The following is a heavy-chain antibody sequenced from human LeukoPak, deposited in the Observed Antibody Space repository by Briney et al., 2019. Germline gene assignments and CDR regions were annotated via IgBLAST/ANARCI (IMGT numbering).Heavy chain of an antibody. CDR1: GDSVSSNSVA. J-gene: IGHJ4*02. V-gene: IGHV6-1*01. Sequence: SQTLSLTCAISGDSVSSNSVAWHWIRQSPSRGLEWLGRTYYRSKWNNEYAESVRSRITINPDTSKNQFSLQLDSVTPEDTAVYYCARERYYFDYWGQGTLVTVSS. CDR2: TYYRSKWNN. CDR3: ARERYYFDY.